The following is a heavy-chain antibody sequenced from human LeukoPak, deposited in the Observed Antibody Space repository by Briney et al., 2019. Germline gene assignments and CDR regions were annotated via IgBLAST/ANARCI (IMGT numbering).Heavy chain of an antibody. D-gene: IGHD1-26*01. V-gene: IGHV4-61*02. J-gene: IGHJ3*02. CDR2: IYTSGST. CDR3: AREGFNREIDI. CDR1: GGSISSGSYY. Sequence: SETLSLTCTVSGGSISSGSYYWSWIRQPAGTGLEWIGRIYTSGSTNYNPSLKSRVTISVDTSKNQFSLKLSSVTAADTAVYYCAREGFNREIDIWGQGTMVTVST.